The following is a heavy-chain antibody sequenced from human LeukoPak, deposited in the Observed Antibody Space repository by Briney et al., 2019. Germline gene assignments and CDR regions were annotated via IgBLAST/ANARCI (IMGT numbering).Heavy chain of an antibody. D-gene: IGHD1-26*01. CDR2: ISYDGSNK. CDR1: GFTFSSYN. J-gene: IGHJ4*02. Sequence: GGSLRLSCAASGFTFSSYNMNWVRQAPGKGLEWVAVISYDGSNKYYGDSVKGRFTISRDNSKNTLYLQMNSLRAEDTAIYYCAKLENSGSPPGFDYWGQGTLVTVSS. V-gene: IGHV3-30*18. CDR3: AKLENSGSPPGFDY.